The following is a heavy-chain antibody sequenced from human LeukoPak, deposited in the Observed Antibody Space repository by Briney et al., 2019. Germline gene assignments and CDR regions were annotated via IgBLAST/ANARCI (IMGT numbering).Heavy chain of an antibody. CDR3: ARGGYSGYDLYYYYMDV. CDR2: IYYSGST. D-gene: IGHD5-12*01. V-gene: IGHV4-59*12. Sequence: PSETLSLTCTVSGGSISSYYWSWIRQPPGKGLEWIEYIYYSGSTNYNPSLQSRVTILLDTSKNQFSLKLSSVTAADTAVYYCARGGYSGYDLYYYYMDVWGKGTTVTVSS. J-gene: IGHJ6*03. CDR1: GGSISSYY.